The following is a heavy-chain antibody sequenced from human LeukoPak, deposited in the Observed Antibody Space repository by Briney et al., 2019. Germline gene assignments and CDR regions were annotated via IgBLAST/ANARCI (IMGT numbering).Heavy chain of an antibody. J-gene: IGHJ6*03. D-gene: IGHD5-12*01. CDR3: ASNPPSGYGNYYYMDV. CDR2: IASNNDYR. CDR1: GFTFSDHA. Sequence: GGPLRLSCRGSGFTFSDHAMAWVRQAPGKGLEWVSSIASNNDYRYSADALRGRFTISRDNAKNSLYLQMNSLRAEDTAVYYCASNPPSGYGNYYYMDVWGKGTTVTVSS. V-gene: IGHV3-21*06.